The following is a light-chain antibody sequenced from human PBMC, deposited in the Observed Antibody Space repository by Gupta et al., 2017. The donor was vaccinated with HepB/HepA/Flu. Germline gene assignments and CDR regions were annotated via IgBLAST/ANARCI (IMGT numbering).Light chain of an antibody. CDR2: KNS. J-gene: IGKJ1*01. CDR1: QSPVHGDGKAY. V-gene: IGKV2-24*01. CDR3: RQSTQFPWT. Sequence: IVIIPTPLSSSVTLGQPASLSCRSSQSPVHGDGKAYLSWLQQRPGQPPRLLIYKNSTRFPGVPERFSGSGAGTDFTLRISRLEAEDVGVYYCRQSTQFPWTFGQGTKVEIK.